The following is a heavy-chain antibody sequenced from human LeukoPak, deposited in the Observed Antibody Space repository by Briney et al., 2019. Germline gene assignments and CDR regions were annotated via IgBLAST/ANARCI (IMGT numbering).Heavy chain of an antibody. CDR1: GYSFSSYW. D-gene: IGHD3-10*01. CDR3: ARHPRFSYYYGAGTTDAFET. CDR2: IYPGDSDT. Sequence: GESLKISCKGSGYSFSSYWIGWVRQMPGKGLGWMGIIYPGDSDTMYSLSFQGQANISADRSISTAYLQWSSSKATDTAIFYWARHPRFSYYYGAGTTDAFETWGQGTMVTVSS. J-gene: IGHJ3*02. V-gene: IGHV5-51*01.